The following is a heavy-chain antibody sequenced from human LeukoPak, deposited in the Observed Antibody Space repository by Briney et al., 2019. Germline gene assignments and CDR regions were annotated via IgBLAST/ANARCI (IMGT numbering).Heavy chain of an antibody. V-gene: IGHV3-66*02. CDR2: VYSGNDGT. CDR3: TKRSRGYYDS. Sequence: GGSLRLSCAASGFTVSTDNMRWVRQGPGKGLEWVSVVYSGNDGTNYADSVRGRFTISRDDSKNMVYLQMNNLRLEDAAVYYCTKRSRGYYDSWGQGTLVTVSS. D-gene: IGHD3-10*01. CDR1: GFTVSTDN. J-gene: IGHJ4*02.